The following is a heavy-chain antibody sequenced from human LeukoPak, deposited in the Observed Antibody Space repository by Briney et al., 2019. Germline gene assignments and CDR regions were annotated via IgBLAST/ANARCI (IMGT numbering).Heavy chain of an antibody. CDR2: ISGSGGNT. J-gene: IGHJ4*02. CDR3: AKEAVDYDILTGYYTTGYFDY. V-gene: IGHV3-23*01. D-gene: IGHD3-9*01. Sequence: GGSLRLSCAASGFTFSSYAMSWVRQAPGKGLEWVSGISGSGGNTYYADSVKGRFTISRDNSKNTLYLQMSRLRAEDTAVYYCAKEAVDYDILTGYYTTGYFDYWGQGTLVTVSS. CDR1: GFTFSSYA.